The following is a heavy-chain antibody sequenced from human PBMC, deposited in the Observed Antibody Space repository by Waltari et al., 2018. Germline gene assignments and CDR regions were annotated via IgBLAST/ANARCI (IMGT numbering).Heavy chain of an antibody. J-gene: IGHJ3*02. CDR1: GFTFSSYG. CDR2: IRDDGSNK. V-gene: IGHV3-30*02. D-gene: IGHD3-3*01. Sequence: QVQLVESGGGVVQPGGSLRLSCAASGFTFSSYGMHWVRQAPGKGLEWVAFIRDDGSNKYYADSVKGRFTISRDNSKSTLYLQMNSLRAEDTAVYYCAKVNFGVVMHDAFDIWGQGTMVTVSS. CDR3: AKVNFGVVMHDAFDI.